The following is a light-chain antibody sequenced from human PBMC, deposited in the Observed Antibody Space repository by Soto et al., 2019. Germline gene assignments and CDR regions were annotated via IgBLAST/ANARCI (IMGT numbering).Light chain of an antibody. CDR2: GSN. CDR1: SSNIGSST. V-gene: IGLV1-44*01. Sequence: QSVLTQPPSASGTPGQRVSISCSGSSSNIGSSTVHWYQQLPGTAPKLLIYGSNQRPSGVPDRFSGSKSGTSASLAISGLQSEDEADYYCSSYTSKSSLIFGGGTKLTVL. CDR3: SSYTSKSSLI. J-gene: IGLJ2*01.